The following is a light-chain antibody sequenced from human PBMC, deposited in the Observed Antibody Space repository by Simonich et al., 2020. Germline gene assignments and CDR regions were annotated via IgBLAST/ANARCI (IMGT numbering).Light chain of an antibody. J-gene: IGKJ4*01. CDR3: QQRSNWPPLT. V-gene: IGKV3-11*01. Sequence: IVLTQSPATLSLYPGERATLSCRASKSVSSYLACYQQKPGQAPRFLIYDASNRATGIPARFSGSGSGTDFTLTISSLEPEDFAVYYCQQRSNWPPLTFGGGTKVEIK. CDR1: KSVSSY. CDR2: DAS.